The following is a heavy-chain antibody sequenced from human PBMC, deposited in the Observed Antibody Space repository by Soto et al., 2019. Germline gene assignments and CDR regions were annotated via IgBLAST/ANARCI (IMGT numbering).Heavy chain of an antibody. CDR1: GFTFSSYA. CDR3: AKDRPGGGQLVHALYYYYYGMDV. D-gene: IGHD6-6*01. V-gene: IGHV3-23*01. CDR2: ISGSGGST. Sequence: GGSLRLSCAASGFTFSSYAMSWVRQAPEKGLEWVSDISGSGGSTNYADSVKGRFTISRDNSKNTVYLQMNSLRVEDTAVYYCAKDRPGGGQLVHALYYYYYGMDVWGQGTTVTVSS. J-gene: IGHJ6*02.